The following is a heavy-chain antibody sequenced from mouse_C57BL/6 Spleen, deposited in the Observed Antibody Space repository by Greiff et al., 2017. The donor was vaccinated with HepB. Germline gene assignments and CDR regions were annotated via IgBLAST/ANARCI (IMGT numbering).Heavy chain of an antibody. J-gene: IGHJ2*01. CDR2: IRNKANGYTT. CDR1: GFTFTDYY. V-gene: IGHV7-3*01. Sequence: EVKLMESGGGLVQPGGSLSLSCAASGFTFTDYYMSWVCQPPGKALEWLGFIRNKANGYTTEYSASVKGRFTISNDNSQSILYLQMNAQRAEDSATYYCARSYEYDPFDYWGQGTTLTVSS. D-gene: IGHD2-4*01. CDR3: ARSYEYDPFDY.